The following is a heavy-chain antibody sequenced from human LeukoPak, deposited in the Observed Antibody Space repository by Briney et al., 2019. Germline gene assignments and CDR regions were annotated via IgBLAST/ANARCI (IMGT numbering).Heavy chain of an antibody. Sequence: ASVKVSCKASEYTFTSYAMNWVRQAPGQGLEWMGWINTNTGNPTYAQGFTGRFVFSLDTSVSTAYLQISSLKAEDTAVYYCARVRRDGYNYAFDIWGQGTMVTVSS. D-gene: IGHD5-24*01. V-gene: IGHV7-4-1*02. CDR2: INTNTGNP. CDR3: ARVRRDGYNYAFDI. CDR1: EYTFTSYA. J-gene: IGHJ3*02.